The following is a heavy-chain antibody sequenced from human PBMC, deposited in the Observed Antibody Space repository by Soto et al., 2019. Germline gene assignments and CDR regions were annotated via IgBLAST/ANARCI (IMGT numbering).Heavy chain of an antibody. Sequence: QAHLVQSGAEVKMPGDSVQVSCKASGFVSSNYNFHWVRQAPGQSLEWMGRINAGNGNSQYSQNFQGRVTLTSDASASTAFMELTNLRFEDRAMYYCASDYGSNWRLWGQGTLVSVSS. CDR3: ASDYGSNWRL. CDR1: GFVSSNYN. V-gene: IGHV1-3*01. D-gene: IGHD6-19*01. J-gene: IGHJ4*02. CDR2: INAGNGNS.